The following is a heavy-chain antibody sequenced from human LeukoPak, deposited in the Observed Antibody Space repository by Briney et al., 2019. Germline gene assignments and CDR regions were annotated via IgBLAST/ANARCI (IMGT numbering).Heavy chain of an antibody. D-gene: IGHD7-27*01. Sequence: GGSLRLSCEASGFNFTLYGIHWVRQAPGKGLEWVAVVSHNGGNADSVKGRFTISRDNSKNMVYLQMNSLRGDDTAVYYCAMGTNDYWGQGTLVAVSS. CDR2: VSHNGGN. V-gene: IGHV3-30*03. J-gene: IGHJ4*02. CDR3: AMGTNDY. CDR1: GFNFTLYG.